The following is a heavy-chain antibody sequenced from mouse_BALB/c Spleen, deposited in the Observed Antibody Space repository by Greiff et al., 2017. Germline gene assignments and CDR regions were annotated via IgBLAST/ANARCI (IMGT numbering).Heavy chain of an antibody. CDR1: GFTFSSYG. J-gene: IGHJ4*01. V-gene: IGHV5-6*02. CDR3: ARRGYGKGDYAMDY. D-gene: IGHD1-1*01. Sequence: EVNVVESGGDLVKPGGSLKLSCAASGFTFSSYGMSWVRQTPDKRLEWVATISSGGSYTYYPDSVKGRFTISRDNAKNTLYLQMSSLKSEDTAMYYCARRGYGKGDYAMDYWGQGTSVTVSS. CDR2: ISSGGSYT.